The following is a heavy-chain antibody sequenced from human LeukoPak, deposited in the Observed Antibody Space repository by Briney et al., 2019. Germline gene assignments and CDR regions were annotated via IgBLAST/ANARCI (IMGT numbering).Heavy chain of an antibody. CDR3: ARASYCSSITCYTAFDY. J-gene: IGHJ4*02. CDR1: GFTFSSYS. CDR2: ILGSSSTI. V-gene: IGHV3-48*01. Sequence: GGSLRLSCAAPGFTFSSYSMNWVRQAPGKGREWVSYILGSSSTIYYAESMKGRFTISRDNAKNSLYLQVNSLRAEDTAVYYCARASYCSSITCYTAFDYWGQGTLVTVPS. D-gene: IGHD2-2*02.